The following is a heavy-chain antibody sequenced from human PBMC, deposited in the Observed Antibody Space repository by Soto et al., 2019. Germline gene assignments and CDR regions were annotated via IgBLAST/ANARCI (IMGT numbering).Heavy chain of an antibody. D-gene: IGHD2-21*01. CDR3: ARIMCGDEVYNWFDP. CDR1: GFSLSTSGMC. V-gene: IGHV2-70*11. CDR2: IDWDDDK. J-gene: IGHJ5*02. Sequence: SGPTLVNPTQTLTLTCTFSGFSLSTSGMCVSWIRQPPGKALEWLARIDWDDDKYYSTSLKTRLTISKDTSKNQVVLTMTNMDPVDTATYYCARIMCGDEVYNWFDPWGQGTLVTLL.